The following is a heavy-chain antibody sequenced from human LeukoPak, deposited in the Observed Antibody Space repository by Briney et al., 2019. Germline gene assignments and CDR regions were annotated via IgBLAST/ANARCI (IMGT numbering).Heavy chain of an antibody. D-gene: IGHD1-26*01. CDR3: AKEFGWELTYPFDY. CDR2: ISGSGGST. J-gene: IGHJ4*02. CDR1: GFTFSNYG. V-gene: IGHV3-23*01. Sequence: GGTLRLSCAASGFTFSNYGMSWVRQAPGKGLEWVSAISGSGGSTYYADSVKGRFTISRDNSKNTLYLQMNSLRAEDTAVYYCAKEFGWELTYPFDYWGQGTLVTVSS.